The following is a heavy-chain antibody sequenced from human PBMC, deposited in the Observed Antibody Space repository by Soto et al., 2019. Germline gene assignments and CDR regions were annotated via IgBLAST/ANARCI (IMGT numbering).Heavy chain of an antibody. CDR1: GDSVSSSSVT. Sequence: SQTLSLTCAISGDSVSSSSVTWNWIRQSPSRGLEWLGRTYYRSKWYNDYAESVKSRITINPDTSKNQLSLHLNSVTHEDTAVYYCVRLIGNSWLDFWGQGTLVTVSS. J-gene: IGHJ5*01. CDR3: VRLIGNSWLDF. V-gene: IGHV6-1*01. D-gene: IGHD1-26*01. CDR2: TYYRSKWYN.